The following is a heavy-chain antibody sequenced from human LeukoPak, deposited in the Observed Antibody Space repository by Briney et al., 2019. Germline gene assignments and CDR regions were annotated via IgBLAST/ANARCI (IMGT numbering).Heavy chain of an antibody. J-gene: IGHJ4*02. Sequence: SETLSLTCAVYGGSFSGYYWSWIRQPPGKWLEWIGEINHSGSTNYNPSLKSRVTISVDTSKNQFSLKLSSVTAADTAVYYCARTNTVWGQGTLVTLSS. CDR2: INHSGST. CDR3: ARTNTV. D-gene: IGHD2-2*02. V-gene: IGHV4-34*01. CDR1: GGSFSGYY.